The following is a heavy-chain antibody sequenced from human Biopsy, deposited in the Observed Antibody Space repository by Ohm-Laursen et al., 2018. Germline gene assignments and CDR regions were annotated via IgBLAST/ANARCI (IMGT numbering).Heavy chain of an antibody. CDR2: ISGNSDII. Sequence: SLRLSCAAPGFTFSSYAMTWFRQAPGKGLEWVSTISGNSDIIYDTDSVKGRFTISRDNSKNTLYLQMNSLRADDTAVYYCALAAAQTVTHFDYWGQGTLVTVSP. J-gene: IGHJ4*02. CDR3: ALAAAQTVTHFDY. CDR1: GFTFSSYA. V-gene: IGHV3-23*01. D-gene: IGHD4-17*01.